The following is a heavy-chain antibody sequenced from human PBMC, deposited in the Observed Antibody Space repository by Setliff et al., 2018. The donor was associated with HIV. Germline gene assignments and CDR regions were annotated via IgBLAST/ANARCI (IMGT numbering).Heavy chain of an antibody. V-gene: IGHV4-59*05. CDR2: IYHSGAT. CDR3: ARHSPVTTEDYMDV. Sequence: SETLSLTCTVSGGSINNYCCCWIRQPPGKGLEWIGRIYHSGATYFTPSLKSRVTLTVDTSKNQFFLRLTAVRAADTGLYFCARHSPVTTEDYMDVWGKGTMVTVSS. D-gene: IGHD4-17*01. CDR1: GGSINNYC. J-gene: IGHJ6*03.